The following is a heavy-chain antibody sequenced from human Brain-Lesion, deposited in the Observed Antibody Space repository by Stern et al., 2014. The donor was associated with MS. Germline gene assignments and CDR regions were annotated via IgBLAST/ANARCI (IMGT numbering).Heavy chain of an antibody. Sequence: EVQLVESGGGLVQPGGTLRLSCAASGFNFSSYWMHWVRQFPGKGLFWVSQINRDGSDTSYADSVKCRFSISRDNIRNMLYLRMTSLRAEDTAVYYCARGVGDYWGQGARVTVSS. D-gene: IGHD3-16*01. CDR2: INRDGSDT. CDR1: GFNFSSYW. J-gene: IGHJ4*02. CDR3: ARGVGDY. V-gene: IGHV3-74*02.